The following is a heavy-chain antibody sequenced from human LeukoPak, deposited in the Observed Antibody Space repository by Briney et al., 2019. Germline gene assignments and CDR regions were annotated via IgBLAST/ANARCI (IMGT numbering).Heavy chain of an antibody. CDR1: GFTFSSFA. D-gene: IGHD3-10*01. CDR3: AKLSSAYYGSGRPRYFDY. Sequence: SGGSLRLSCAASGFTFSSFAMSWVRQAPGKGLEWVSGISGTGGNAYYADSVKGRFTISRDNSKNTLYLQMNSLRAEDTAVYFCAKLSSAYYGSGRPRYFDYWGQGTLVTVSS. CDR2: ISGTGGNA. V-gene: IGHV3-23*01. J-gene: IGHJ4*02.